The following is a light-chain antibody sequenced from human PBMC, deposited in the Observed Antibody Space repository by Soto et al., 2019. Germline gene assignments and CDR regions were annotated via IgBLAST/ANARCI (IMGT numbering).Light chain of an antibody. Sequence: EIVLTQSPGTLSFSPGERATLSCRASQSVSSSYLAWYQQKPGEAPRLLSYGASSRATGIPDRFSGSGSGTDFTLTISRLEPDDFAVYYCHQYGSSPRTFGQGTKVDIK. CDR3: HQYGSSPRT. CDR2: GAS. V-gene: IGKV3-20*01. J-gene: IGKJ1*01. CDR1: QSVSSSY.